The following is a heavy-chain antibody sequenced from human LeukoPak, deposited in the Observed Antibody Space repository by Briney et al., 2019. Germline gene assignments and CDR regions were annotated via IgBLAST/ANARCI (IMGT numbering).Heavy chain of an antibody. V-gene: IGHV4-61*01. CDR1: GGSISSGFYY. CDR2: IYYSGST. CDR3: ARVWSGYYDSSGYYDYYYYMDV. J-gene: IGHJ6*03. Sequence: SETLSLTCTVSGGSISSGFYYWSWIRQPPGKGLEWIGYIYYSGSTNYNPSLKSRVTISVDTSKNQFSLKLSSVTAADTAVYYCARVWSGYYDSSGYYDYYYYMDVWGKGTTVTVSS. D-gene: IGHD3-22*01.